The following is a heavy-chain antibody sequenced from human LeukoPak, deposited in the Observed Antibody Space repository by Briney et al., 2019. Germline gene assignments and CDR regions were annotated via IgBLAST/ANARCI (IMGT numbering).Heavy chain of an antibody. V-gene: IGHV1-69*13. Sequence: ASVKVSCKASGGTFSSYAISWVRQAPGQGLEWMGGITPIFGTANYAQKFQGRVTITADESTSTAYMELSSLRSEDTAVYYCASTAMVPFPQFDYWGQGTLVTVSS. D-gene: IGHD5-18*01. CDR2: ITPIFGTA. CDR1: GGTFSSYA. CDR3: ASTAMVPFPQFDY. J-gene: IGHJ4*02.